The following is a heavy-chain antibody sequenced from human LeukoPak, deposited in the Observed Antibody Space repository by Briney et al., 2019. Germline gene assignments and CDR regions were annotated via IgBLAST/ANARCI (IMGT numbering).Heavy chain of an antibody. CDR3: AREGRSYYDSSGYYLDY. CDR2: INPSGGST. D-gene: IGHD3-22*01. V-gene: IGHV1-46*01. J-gene: IGHJ4*02. Sequence: GASVKVSCKASGYTFTSYYMHWVRQAPGQGLEWMGIINPSGGSTSYAQKFQGRVTMTRDTSTSTVYMELSSLRSEDTAVYYCAREGRSYYDSSGYYLDYWGQGTLVTVSS. CDR1: GYTFTSYY.